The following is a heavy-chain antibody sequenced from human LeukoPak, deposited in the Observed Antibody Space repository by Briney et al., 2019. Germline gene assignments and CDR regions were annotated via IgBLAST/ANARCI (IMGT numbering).Heavy chain of an antibody. Sequence: NPSETLSLTCTVSGGSISSGDYYWSWIRQPPGKGLEWIGYIYYSGSTYYNPSLKSRVTISVDTSKNQFSLKLSSVTAADTAVYYCARAQGYYDFWSGYCASLDFVDYWGQGTLVTVSS. V-gene: IGHV4-30-4*01. J-gene: IGHJ4*02. CDR2: IYYSGST. CDR1: GGSISSGDYY. CDR3: ARAQGYYDFWSGYCASLDFVDY. D-gene: IGHD3-3*01.